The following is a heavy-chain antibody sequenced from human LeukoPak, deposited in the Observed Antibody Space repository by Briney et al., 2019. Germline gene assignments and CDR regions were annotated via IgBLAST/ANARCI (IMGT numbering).Heavy chain of an antibody. Sequence: GSSVKVSCKASGGTFSSYAISWVRQAPGQGLEWMGGIIPIFGTANYAQKFQGRVTITADTSTSTAYMELRSLRSDDTAVYARDLRRGSSSWYVSGGDYWGQGTLVTVSS. J-gene: IGHJ4*02. D-gene: IGHD6-13*01. CDR2: IIPIFGTA. V-gene: IGHV1-69*06. CDR1: GGTFSSYA. CDR3: DLRRGSSSWYVSGGDY.